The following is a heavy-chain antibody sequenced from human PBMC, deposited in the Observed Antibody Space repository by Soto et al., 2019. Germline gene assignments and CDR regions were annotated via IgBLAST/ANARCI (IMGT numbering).Heavy chain of an antibody. D-gene: IGHD6-13*01. CDR3: ARGKKQLGYYYYYMDV. V-gene: IGHV4-59*01. J-gene: IGHJ6*03. CDR1: GGSISSYY. Sequence: QVQLQESGPGLVKPSETLSLTCTVSGGSISSYYWSWIRRPPGKGLEWIGYIYYSGSTNYNPSLKSRVTISVDTSKNQFSLKLSSVTAADTAVYYCARGKKQLGYYYYYMDVWGKGTTVTVSS. CDR2: IYYSGST.